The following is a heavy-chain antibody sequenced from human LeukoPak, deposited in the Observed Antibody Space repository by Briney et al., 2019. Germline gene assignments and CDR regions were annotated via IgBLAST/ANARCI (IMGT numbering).Heavy chain of an antibody. J-gene: IGHJ6*03. V-gene: IGHV3-7*01. CDR2: INQDGSEK. CDR3: ARGCATSLLPSFYYYMDV. D-gene: IGHD2-21*01. CDR1: GFTLSNYW. Sequence: AGGSLRLSCAASGFTLSNYWMSWVRRAPGKGLEWVASINQDGSEKYYVDSVKGRFTIPRDNAKNSLYLQMNSLRAEDTAVYYCARGCATSLLPSFYYYMDVWGKGTTVTISS.